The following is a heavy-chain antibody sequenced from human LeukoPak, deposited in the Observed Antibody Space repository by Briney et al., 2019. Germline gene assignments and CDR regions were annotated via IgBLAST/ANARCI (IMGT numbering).Heavy chain of an antibody. J-gene: IGHJ4*02. CDR3: SRDSYPDDY. D-gene: IGHD6-6*01. CDR1: GYTFTSYG. CDR2: ISAYNGNT. V-gene: IGHV1-18*01. Sequence: GSVTVSCKASGYTFTSYGISWVRQAPGQGLEWMGWISAYNGNTNYAQKLQGRATMPTETSTSTAYMDPRSLRPDDTAVYYSSRDSYPDDYWGQGTLVTVSS.